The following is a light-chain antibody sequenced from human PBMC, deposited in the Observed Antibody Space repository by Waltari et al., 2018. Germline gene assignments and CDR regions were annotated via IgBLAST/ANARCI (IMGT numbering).Light chain of an antibody. CDR2: EVS. Sequence: QSALTQPASVSGSPGQSITISCSGTDGGVGAYAFVSWYQQHPGKAPHLIIYEVSNRPSGISNRFSASKSGNTASLTISGLQAEDEADYYCSSYTTSSAPGVFGTGTRVTVL. V-gene: IGLV2-14*01. J-gene: IGLJ1*01. CDR1: DGGVGAYAF. CDR3: SSYTTSSAPGV.